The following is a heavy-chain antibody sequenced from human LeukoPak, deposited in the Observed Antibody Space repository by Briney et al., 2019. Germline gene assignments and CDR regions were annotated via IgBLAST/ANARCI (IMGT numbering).Heavy chain of an antibody. CDR3: ARGLKNSSGWKGENYYMEV. V-gene: IGHV1-69*13. CDR1: GGTFSSYA. Sequence: SVKVSCKASGGTFSSYAISWVRQAPGQKLEWMGGIIPIVGTANYVQKFQGRVTITADESTSTAYMELSSLRSEDTAVYYCARGLKNSSGWKGENYYMEVWGKGTTVTVSS. D-gene: IGHD6-19*01. J-gene: IGHJ6*03. CDR2: IIPIVGTA.